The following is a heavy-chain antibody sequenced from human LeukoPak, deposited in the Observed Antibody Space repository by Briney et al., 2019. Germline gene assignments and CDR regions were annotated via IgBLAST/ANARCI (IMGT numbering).Heavy chain of an antibody. CDR3: ARDLPPYYDFWSGRLDY. CDR1: GFTFSSYA. CDR2: ISYDGSNK. D-gene: IGHD3-3*01. Sequence: PGRSLRLPCAASGFTFSSYAMHWVRQAPGKGLEWVAVISYDGSNKYYADSVKGRFTISRDNSKNTLYLQMNSLRAEDTAVYYCARDLPPYYDFWSGRLDYWGQGTLVTVSS. J-gene: IGHJ4*02. V-gene: IGHV3-30*01.